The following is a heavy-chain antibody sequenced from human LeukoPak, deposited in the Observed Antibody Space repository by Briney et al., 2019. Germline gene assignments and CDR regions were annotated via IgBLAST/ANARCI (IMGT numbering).Heavy chain of an antibody. CDR2: MSSSGSTI. V-gene: IGHV3-11*04. D-gene: IGHD3-3*01. CDR1: GFTFNDYY. Sequence: PGGSLRLSCAASGFTFNDYYMSWIRQAPGKGLEWVSYMSSSGSTIYYADSVKGRFTISRDNAKNSLYLQMNSLRAEDTAVYYCAREFVPNYDFWSGHDAFDIWGQGTMVTVSS. J-gene: IGHJ3*02. CDR3: AREFVPNYDFWSGHDAFDI.